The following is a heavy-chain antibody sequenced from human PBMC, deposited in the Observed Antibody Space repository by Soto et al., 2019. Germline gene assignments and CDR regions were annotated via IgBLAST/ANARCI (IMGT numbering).Heavy chain of an antibody. Sequence: ASLKVSCKASGYTFTSYGISWVRQAPGQGLEWMGWISAYNGNTNYAQKLQGRVTMTTDTSTSTAYMELRSLRSDDTAVYYCATGVSSVWNDALGYYFMDVWGQGTTVTVSS. CDR1: GYTFTSYG. CDR3: ATGVSSVWNDALGYYFMDV. D-gene: IGHD1-1*01. CDR2: ISAYNGNT. J-gene: IGHJ6*03. V-gene: IGHV1-18*01.